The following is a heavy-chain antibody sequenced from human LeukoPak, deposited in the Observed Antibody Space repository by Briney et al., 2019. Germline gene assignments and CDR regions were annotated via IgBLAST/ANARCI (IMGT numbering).Heavy chain of an antibody. Sequence: GESLKISCXGSGYTFSSSWIGWVRQMPGKGLEWMGIIYPGDSDTRYSPSFQGQVTISADKSISTAYLQWSSLKASDTAMYYCARRHFWSGYYMDVWGKGTTVTVSS. CDR2: IYPGDSDT. J-gene: IGHJ6*03. V-gene: IGHV5-51*01. CDR3: ARRHFWSGYYMDV. D-gene: IGHD3-3*02. CDR1: GYTFSSSW.